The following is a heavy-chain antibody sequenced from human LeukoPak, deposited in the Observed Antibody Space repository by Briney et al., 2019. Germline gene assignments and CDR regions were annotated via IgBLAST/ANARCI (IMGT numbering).Heavy chain of an antibody. CDR3: ARTGYCSSASCYTASRPYYYYYMDV. V-gene: IGHV4-59*01. CDR2: IYYSGST. Sequence: PSETLSLTCTVSGGSISSYYWSWIRQPPGKGLEWIGYIYYSGSTNYNPSLKSRVTISVDTSKNQFSPKLSSVTAADTAVYYCARTGYCSSASCYTASRPYYYYYMDVWGKGTTVTVSS. CDR1: GGSISSYY. J-gene: IGHJ6*03. D-gene: IGHD2-2*02.